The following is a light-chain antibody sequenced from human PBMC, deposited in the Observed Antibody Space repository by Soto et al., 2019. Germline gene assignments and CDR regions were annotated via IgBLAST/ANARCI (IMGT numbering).Light chain of an antibody. J-gene: IGKJ5*01. CDR3: QQRSNWPIT. V-gene: IGKV3-11*01. Sequence: EIVLTQSPGTLSLSPGERATLXCRASQSVSSYLAWYQQKPGQAPRLLIYDASTRATGIPVRFSGSGSGTDFTLTISSLEPEDFAVYYCQQRSNWPITFGQGTRLEIK. CDR2: DAS. CDR1: QSVSSY.